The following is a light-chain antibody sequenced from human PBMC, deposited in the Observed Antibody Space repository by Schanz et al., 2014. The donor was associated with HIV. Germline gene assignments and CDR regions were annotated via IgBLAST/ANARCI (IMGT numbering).Light chain of an antibody. CDR1: QSLDKW. V-gene: IGKV1-5*03. CDR3: QQCESRPPLT. J-gene: IGKJ3*01. CDR2: QTS. Sequence: DIQMTQSPSTLSASVGDRVTITCRASQSLDKWLAWYQQKPGQAPKLLIYQTSYLESGVPSRFSGTESGTDFTLTISSLQAEDVAVYYCQQCESRPPLTFGPGTKVDIK.